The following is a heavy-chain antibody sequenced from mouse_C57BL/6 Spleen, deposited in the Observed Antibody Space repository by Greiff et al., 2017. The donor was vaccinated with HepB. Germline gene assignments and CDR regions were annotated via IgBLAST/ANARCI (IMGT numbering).Heavy chain of an antibody. Sequence: QVQLQQSGAELVRPGASVTLSCKASGYTFTDYEMHWVKQTPVHGLEWIGAIDPETGGTAYNQKFKGKAILTADKSSSTAYMELRSLPSEDSAVYYCTRKVYYTAAMDYWGQGTSVTVSS. CDR3: TRKVYYTAAMDY. J-gene: IGHJ4*01. V-gene: IGHV1-15*01. D-gene: IGHD2-1*01. CDR2: IDPETGGT. CDR1: GYTFTDYE.